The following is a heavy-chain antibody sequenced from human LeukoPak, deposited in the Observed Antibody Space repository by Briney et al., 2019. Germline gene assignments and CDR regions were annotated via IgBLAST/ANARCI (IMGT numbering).Heavy chain of an antibody. CDR2: IYYSGST. V-gene: IGHV4-34*01. J-gene: IGHJ3*02. Sequence: SETLSLTCAVYGGPFSGYYWSWIRQPPGKGLEWIGSIYYSGSTYYNPSLKSRVTISVETSKNQFSLKLSSVTAADTAVYYCARRERFDAFDIWGQGTMVTVSS. CDR1: GGPFSGYY. CDR3: ARRERFDAFDI. D-gene: IGHD1-1*01.